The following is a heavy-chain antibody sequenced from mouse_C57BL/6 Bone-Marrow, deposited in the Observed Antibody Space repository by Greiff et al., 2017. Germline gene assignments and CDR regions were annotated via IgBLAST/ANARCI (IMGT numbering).Heavy chain of an antibody. D-gene: IGHD2-5*01. J-gene: IGHJ4*01. CDR1: GYTFTDYY. CDR3: ARGGYSNYVPMDY. Sequence: VQLQQSGPELVKPGASVKISCKASGYTFTDYYMNWVKQSHGKSLEWIGDINPNNGGTSYNQKFKGKATLTVDKSSSTAYMELRSLTSEDSAVYYGARGGYSNYVPMDYWGQGTSVTVSS. V-gene: IGHV1-26*01. CDR2: INPNNGGT.